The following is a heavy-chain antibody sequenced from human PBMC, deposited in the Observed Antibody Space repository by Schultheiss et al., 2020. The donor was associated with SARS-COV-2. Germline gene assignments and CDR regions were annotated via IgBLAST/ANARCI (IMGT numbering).Heavy chain of an antibody. CDR3: ARAARVEQLFSVRGGHLDY. J-gene: IGHJ4*02. CDR1: GSSISGYF. D-gene: IGHD3-10*01. CDR2: IYYTGIT. V-gene: IGHV4-59*01. Sequence: SETLSLTCTVSGSSISGYFWTWIRQPPGKGLEQVGNIYYTGITKYSPSLKSRITISVDTSKKQFSLRLGSVTAADTAVYYCARAARVEQLFSVRGGHLDYWGRGTQVTGLL.